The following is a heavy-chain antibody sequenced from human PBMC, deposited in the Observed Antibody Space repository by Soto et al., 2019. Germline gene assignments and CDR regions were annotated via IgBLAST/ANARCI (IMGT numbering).Heavy chain of an antibody. CDR1: GFTFSSYW. D-gene: IGHD6-19*01. CDR2: IKQDGSEK. J-gene: IGHJ5*02. Sequence: EVQLVESGGGLVQPGGSLRLSCAASGFTFSSYWMSWVRQAPGKGREWVANIKQDGSEKYYVDSVKGRFTISRDNAKNSLYLQMNSLRAEDTAVYYCARSIAVAGTFWFDPWGQGTLVTVSS. CDR3: ARSIAVAGTFWFDP. V-gene: IGHV3-7*03.